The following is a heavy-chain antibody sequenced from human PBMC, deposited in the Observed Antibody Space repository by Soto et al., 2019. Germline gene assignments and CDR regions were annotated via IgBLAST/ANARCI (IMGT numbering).Heavy chain of an antibody. J-gene: IGHJ4*02. CDR2: NVVGSGNT. CDR1: GFTYTHSA. D-gene: IGHD6-19*01. V-gene: IGHV1-58*01. CDR3: AAGTGLSSGPDY. Sequence: SVKVSCKASGFTYTHSAVQGVRQARGKRLGWIGWNVVGSGNTNSAQKFQKRVTITRDMSTSTAYMELSSVRSDDTAMYCCAAGTGLSSGPDYWGQGTLVTVSS.